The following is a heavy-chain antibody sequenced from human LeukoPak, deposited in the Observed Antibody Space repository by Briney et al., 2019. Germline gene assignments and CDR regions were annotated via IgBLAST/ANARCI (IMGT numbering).Heavy chain of an antibody. CDR3: ARRVLRRGYSGYGGPDY. D-gene: IGHD5-12*01. Sequence: GASVKVSCKASGGTFISYAISWVRQAPGQGLEWMGRIIPIFGTANYAQKFQGRVTITADESTSTAYMELSSLRSEDTAVYYCARRVLRRGYSGYGGPDYWGQGTLVTVSS. CDR1: GGTFISYA. J-gene: IGHJ4*02. CDR2: IIPIFGTA. V-gene: IGHV1-69*13.